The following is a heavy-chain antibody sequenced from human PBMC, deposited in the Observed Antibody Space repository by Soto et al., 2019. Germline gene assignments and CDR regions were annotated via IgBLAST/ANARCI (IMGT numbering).Heavy chain of an antibody. Sequence: QVQLVQSGAEVKKPGSSAKVSCKVSGGTFSSYTISWVRQAPGQGLEWMGRIIPMLRLVNYAQKFQGRVTITADKSTSTAYMELSSLKSDDTAVYYCAREGVVTAAVGAFDIWGQGTMVTVSS. V-gene: IGHV1-69*08. D-gene: IGHD2-2*01. CDR1: GGTFSSYT. J-gene: IGHJ3*02. CDR2: IIPMLRLV. CDR3: AREGVVTAAVGAFDI.